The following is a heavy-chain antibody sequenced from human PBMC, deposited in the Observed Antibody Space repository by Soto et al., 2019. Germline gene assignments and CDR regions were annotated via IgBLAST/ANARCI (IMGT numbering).Heavy chain of an antibody. CDR2: IIPILGIA. Sequence: QVQLVQSGAEVKKPGSSVKVSCKASGGTFSSYTISWVRQAPGQGLEWMGRIIPILGIANYAQKFQGRVTITADKSTSTAYMELSSLRSEDTAVYYCARRLGYCSSTSCSDDAFDIWGQGTMVTVSS. V-gene: IGHV1-69*02. J-gene: IGHJ3*02. CDR3: ARRLGYCSSTSCSDDAFDI. D-gene: IGHD2-2*01. CDR1: GGTFSSYT.